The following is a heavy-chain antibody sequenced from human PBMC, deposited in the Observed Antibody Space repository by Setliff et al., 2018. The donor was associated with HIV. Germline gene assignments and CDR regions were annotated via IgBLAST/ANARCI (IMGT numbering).Heavy chain of an antibody. CDR3: ARAAAYFNFWTGYHPHAFDI. CDR1: GFTFNRYW. V-gene: IGHV3-74*01. D-gene: IGHD3-3*01. J-gene: IGHJ3*02. Sequence: GSLRLSCAASGFTFNRYWMHWVRQAPGKGLVWVSRIKSDGSTTNYADSVKGRFTISRDNTNNSLYLHMNSLRAEDTAVYYCARAAAYFNFWTGYHPHAFDIWGQGTMVTVSS. CDR2: IKSDGSTT.